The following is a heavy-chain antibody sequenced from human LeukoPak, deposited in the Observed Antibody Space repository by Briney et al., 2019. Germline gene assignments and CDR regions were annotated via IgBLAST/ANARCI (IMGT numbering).Heavy chain of an antibody. J-gene: IGHJ3*02. CDR2: ISSSGST. CDR1: GGSISSYY. V-gene: IGHV4-4*07. CDR3: ASRTYYDLLTGSYALDI. D-gene: IGHD3-9*01. Sequence: SETLSLTCTVSGGSISSYYWSWIRQPAGKRLEWIGRISSSGSTNYNPSLKSRVTMSVVSSKNLFFLKLSSVTAADTAVYYCASRTYYDLLTGSYALDIWGQGTMVTVSS.